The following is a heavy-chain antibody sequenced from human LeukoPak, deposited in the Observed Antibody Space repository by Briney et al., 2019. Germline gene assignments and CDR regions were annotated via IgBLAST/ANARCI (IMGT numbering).Heavy chain of an antibody. J-gene: IGHJ4*02. V-gene: IGHV4-59*08. CDR2: IYYSGST. CDR1: GGSISSYY. CDR3: ARHGPLYDIWSAQFYFDY. D-gene: IGHD3-3*01. Sequence: SETLSLTCTVPGGSISSYYWTWIRQPPGKGLEWIGYIYYSGSTSYNPSLMSRVTFSVDTSKNQFSLRLSSVTAADTAVYYCARHGPLYDIWSAQFYFDYWGQGTLVTVSS.